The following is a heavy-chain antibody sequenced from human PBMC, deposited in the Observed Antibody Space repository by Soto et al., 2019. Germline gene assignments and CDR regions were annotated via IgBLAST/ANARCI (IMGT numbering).Heavy chain of an antibody. Sequence: SETLSLTCTVSGGSISSSSYYWGWIRQPPGKGLEWIGSIYYSGSTYYNPSLKSRVTISVDTSKNQFSLKLSSVTAADTAAYYCARHAYCSGGSCYRHEQRKQYYYYYMDVWGKGTTVTVS. CDR2: IYYSGST. V-gene: IGHV4-39*01. J-gene: IGHJ6*03. CDR3: ARHAYCSGGSCYRHEQRKQYYYYYMDV. CDR1: GGSISSSSYY. D-gene: IGHD2-15*01.